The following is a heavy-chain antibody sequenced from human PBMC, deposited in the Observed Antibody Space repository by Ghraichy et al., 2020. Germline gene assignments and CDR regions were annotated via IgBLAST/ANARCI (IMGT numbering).Heavy chain of an antibody. Sequence: GESLNISCAASGFTFSSYSMNWVRQAPGKGLEWVSYISSSSSTIYYADSVKGRFTISRDNAKNSLYLQMNSLRDEDTAVYYCARDGPGYCSGGSCPPADWFDPWGQGTLVTVSS. V-gene: IGHV3-48*02. D-gene: IGHD2-15*01. J-gene: IGHJ5*02. CDR1: GFTFSSYS. CDR2: ISSSSSTI. CDR3: ARDGPGYCSGGSCPPADWFDP.